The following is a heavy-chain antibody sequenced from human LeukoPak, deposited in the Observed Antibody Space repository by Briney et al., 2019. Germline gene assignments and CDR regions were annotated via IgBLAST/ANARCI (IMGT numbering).Heavy chain of an antibody. CDR3: ARSLRNYVDY. J-gene: IGHJ4*02. V-gene: IGHV4-59*12. Sequence: SETLSLTCTVSGGSISSYYWSWIRQPPGKGLEWIGYIYYSGSTNYNPSLKSRVTISVDTSKNQFSLQLNSVTPEDTAVYYCARSLRNYVDYWGQGTLVTVSS. CDR1: GGSISSYY. CDR2: IYYSGST.